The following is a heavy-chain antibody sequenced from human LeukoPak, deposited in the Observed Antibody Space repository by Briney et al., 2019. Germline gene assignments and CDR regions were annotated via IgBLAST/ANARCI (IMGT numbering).Heavy chain of an antibody. D-gene: IGHD6-13*01. J-gene: IGHJ4*02. CDR2: IYVSGST. CDR1: DGSISNYY. Sequence: KTSETLSLTCTVSDGSISNYYWTWIRQPAGKGLEWIGRIYVSGSTNYNPSLKSRVTISVDTSKDQFSLKLNSVTAADTAVYYCARGSSWYDYCGQGTLVTVSS. V-gene: IGHV4-4*07. CDR3: ARGSSWYDY.